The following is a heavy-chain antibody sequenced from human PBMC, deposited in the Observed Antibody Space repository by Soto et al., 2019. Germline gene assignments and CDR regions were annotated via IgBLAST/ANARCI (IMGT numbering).Heavy chain of an antibody. CDR1: GFNVSSNY. Sequence: EVQLVETGGGLIQPGGSLRISCAASGFNVSSNYMSWVRQAPGKGLEWVSFIYSGGSTSYADSVKGRFTISRDNSKNTVYLHMNSLRAEETAVYYCARSEHAIFGVVPFDYWGQGTLVTVSS. J-gene: IGHJ4*02. CDR2: IYSGGST. CDR3: ARSEHAIFGVVPFDY. V-gene: IGHV3-53*02. D-gene: IGHD3-3*01.